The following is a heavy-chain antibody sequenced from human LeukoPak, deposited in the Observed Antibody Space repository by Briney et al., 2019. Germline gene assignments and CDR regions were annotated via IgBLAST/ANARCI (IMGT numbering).Heavy chain of an antibody. CDR3: ATDGAGFDT. CDR2: INIGGTNT. J-gene: IGHJ5*02. Sequence: GGSLRLSCAASGFTFGGHEMNWVRQAPGKGLEWLSYINIGGTNTHYADSVKGRFTISRDNAKKSLYLEMNNLRAEDTAVYYCATDGAGFDTWGQGVLVTVSS. CDR1: GFTFGGHE. V-gene: IGHV3-48*03.